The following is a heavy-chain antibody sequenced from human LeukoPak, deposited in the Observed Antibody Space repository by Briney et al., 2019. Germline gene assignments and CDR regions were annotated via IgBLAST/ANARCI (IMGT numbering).Heavy chain of an antibody. CDR2: IKQDGSEK. Sequence: LGGSLRLSCAASGFTFSSYWMSWVRQAPGKGLEWVANIKQDGSEKYYVDSVKGRFTISRDNAKNSLYLQMNSLRAEDTAVYYCAKGYSYGRFDYWGQGTLVTVSS. CDR1: GFTFSSYW. J-gene: IGHJ4*02. CDR3: AKGYSYGRFDY. V-gene: IGHV3-7*03. D-gene: IGHD5-18*01.